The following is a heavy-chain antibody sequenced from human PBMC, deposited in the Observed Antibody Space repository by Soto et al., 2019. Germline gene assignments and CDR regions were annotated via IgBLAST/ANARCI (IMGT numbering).Heavy chain of an antibody. CDR2: ISGSGVNT. V-gene: IGHV3-23*01. Sequence: GGSLRLSCAASGFIFSNYAMSWVRQAPGKGPEWVSSISGSGVNTYYADSVKGRFTISRDNSKNTLYLQMNSLRAEDTAVYYCAKNPGYYYDSTGYHFDYWGQGTLVTVS. D-gene: IGHD3-22*01. CDR1: GFIFSNYA. J-gene: IGHJ4*02. CDR3: AKNPGYYYDSTGYHFDY.